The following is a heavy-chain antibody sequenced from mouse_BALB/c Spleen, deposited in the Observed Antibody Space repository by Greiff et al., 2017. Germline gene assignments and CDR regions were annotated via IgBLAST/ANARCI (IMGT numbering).Heavy chain of an antibody. Sequence: EVQLQESGAELVRPGALVKLSCKASGFNIKDYYMHWVKQRPEQGLEWIGWIDPENGNTIYDPKFQGKASITADTSSNTAYLQLSSLTSEDTAVYYCAEGAYYGSSYGGFAYWGQGTLVTVSA. J-gene: IGHJ3*01. CDR1: GFNIKDYY. CDR2: IDPENGNT. V-gene: IGHV14-1*02. D-gene: IGHD1-1*01. CDR3: AEGAYYGSSYGGFAY.